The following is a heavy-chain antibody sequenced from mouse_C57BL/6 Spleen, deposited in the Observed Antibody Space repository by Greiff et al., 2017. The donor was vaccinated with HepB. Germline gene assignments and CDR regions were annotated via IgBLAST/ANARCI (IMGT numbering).Heavy chain of an antibody. CDR2: INYDGSST. Sequence: EVNVVESEGGLVQPGSSMKLSCTASGFTFSDYYMAWVRQVPEKGLEWVANINYDGSSTYYLDSLKSRFIISRDNAKNILYLQMSSLKSEDTATYYCARVNWGGGYFDYWGQGTTLTVSS. D-gene: IGHD4-1*01. CDR3: ARVNWGGGYFDY. V-gene: IGHV5-16*01. J-gene: IGHJ2*01. CDR1: GFTFSDYY.